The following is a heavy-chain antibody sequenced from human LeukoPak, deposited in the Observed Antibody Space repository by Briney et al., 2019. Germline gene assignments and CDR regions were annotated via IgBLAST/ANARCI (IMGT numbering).Heavy chain of an antibody. V-gene: IGHV3-9*01. CDR3: AKGARGSYDLGY. Sequence: GGSLRLSCAASGFTFDDYAMHWVRQAPGKGLEWVSGISWNSGSIGYADSVKGRFTISRDNAKNSLYLQMNSLRAEDTASYYCAKGARGSYDLGYWGQGTLVTVSS. CDR1: GFTFDDYA. CDR2: ISWNSGSI. D-gene: IGHD1-26*01. J-gene: IGHJ4*02.